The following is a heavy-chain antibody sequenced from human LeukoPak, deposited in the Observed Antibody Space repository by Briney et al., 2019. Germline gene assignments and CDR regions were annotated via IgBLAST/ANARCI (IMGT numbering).Heavy chain of an antibody. Sequence: SETLSLTCTVSGGSISSSSYYWGWIRQPQGKGLEWIGSIYYSGSTYYNPSLKSRVTISVDTSKNQFSLKLSSVTAADTAVYYCARDSLLWLRLGGFDYWGQGTLVTVSS. CDR1: GGSISSSSYY. D-gene: IGHD5-12*01. CDR2: IYYSGST. J-gene: IGHJ4*02. CDR3: ARDSLLWLRLGGFDY. V-gene: IGHV4-39*07.